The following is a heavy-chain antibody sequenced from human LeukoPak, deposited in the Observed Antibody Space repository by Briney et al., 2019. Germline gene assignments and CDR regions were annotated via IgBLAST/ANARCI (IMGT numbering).Heavy chain of an antibody. CDR3: AGDLQLEYGDYHASSAY. Sequence: ASETLSLTCTVSGGSISSSSYYWNWIRQPPGKGLEWIGEINHSGNTNYNPSLKSRVTISGDTSKNQFSLNLRSVTAADTAVYYCAGDLQLEYGDYHASSAYWGQGTLLTVSS. CDR2: INHSGNT. CDR1: GGSISSSSYY. J-gene: IGHJ4*02. D-gene: IGHD4-17*01. V-gene: IGHV4-39*07.